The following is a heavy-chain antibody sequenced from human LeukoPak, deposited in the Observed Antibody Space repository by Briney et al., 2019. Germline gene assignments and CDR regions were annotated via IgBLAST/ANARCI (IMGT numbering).Heavy chain of an antibody. CDR2: ISGSGGST. Sequence: GGSLRLSCAASGFTFSSYGMSWVRQAPGKGLEWVSAISGSGGSTYYADSVKGRFTISRDNSKNTLYLQMNSLRAEDTAVYYCARRAGGYSHPYDYWGQGILVTVSS. V-gene: IGHV3-23*01. J-gene: IGHJ4*02. D-gene: IGHD4-23*01. CDR1: GFTFSSYG. CDR3: ARRAGGYSHPYDY.